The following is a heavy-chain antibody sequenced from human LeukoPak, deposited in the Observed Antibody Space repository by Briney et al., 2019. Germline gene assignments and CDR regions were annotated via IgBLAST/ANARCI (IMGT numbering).Heavy chain of an antibody. V-gene: IGHV3-11*01. J-gene: IGHJ3*02. CDR3: TTGTIFGVVKRAFDI. Sequence: PGGSLRLSCAASGFTFSDYCMSWIRQAPGKGLEWVSYISSSGSVIYYADSVKGRFTISRDNAKNSLSLQMNSLKTEDTAVYYCTTGTIFGVVKRAFDIWGQGTMVTVSS. D-gene: IGHD3-3*01. CDR1: GFTFSDYC. CDR2: ISSSGSVI.